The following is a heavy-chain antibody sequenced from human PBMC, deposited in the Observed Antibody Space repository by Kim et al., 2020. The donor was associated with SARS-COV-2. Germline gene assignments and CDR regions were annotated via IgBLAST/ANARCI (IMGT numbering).Heavy chain of an antibody. D-gene: IGHD3-10*01. Sequence: SETLSLTCTVSGGSISSYYWSWIRQPPGKGLEWIGYIYYSGSTNYNPSLKSRVTISVDTSKNQFSLKLSSVTSADTAVYYCARGIPGNYVSGSYYDYWGQGTLVTVSS. V-gene: IGHV4-59*01. CDR2: IYYSGST. CDR3: ARGIPGNYVSGSYYDY. CDR1: GGSISSYY. J-gene: IGHJ4*02.